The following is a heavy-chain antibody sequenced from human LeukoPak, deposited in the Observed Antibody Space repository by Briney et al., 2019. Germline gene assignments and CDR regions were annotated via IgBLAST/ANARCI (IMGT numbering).Heavy chain of an antibody. J-gene: IGHJ4*02. CDR2: ISYDGSNK. D-gene: IGHD3-22*01. Sequence: GRSLRLSCAASGFTFSSYGMHWVRQAPGKGLEWVAVISYDGSNKYYADSVKGRFTISRDNSKNTLYLQMNSLRAEDTAVYYCAKGLTYYYDSSGYFNFDYWGQGTLVTVSS. CDR3: AKGLTYYYDSSGYFNFDY. V-gene: IGHV3-30*18. CDR1: GFTFSSYG.